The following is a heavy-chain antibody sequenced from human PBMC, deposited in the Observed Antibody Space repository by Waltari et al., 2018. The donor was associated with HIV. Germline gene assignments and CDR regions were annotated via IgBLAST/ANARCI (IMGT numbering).Heavy chain of an antibody. V-gene: IGHV3-23*01. D-gene: IGHD1-26*01. CDR1: GFTFTNFA. J-gene: IGHJ2*01. CDR2: ISGSGGST. Sequence: EVQLLESGGGLVQPGGSLRLSCAASGFTFTNFAMNWARQAPGKGLEWVSVISGSGGSTFYAYSVKGRFTISRDNSKNTLYLQMNSLRAEDTATYYCAKGDIVVATIGQYFDLWGRGTLVSVSS. CDR3: AKGDIVVATIGQYFDL.